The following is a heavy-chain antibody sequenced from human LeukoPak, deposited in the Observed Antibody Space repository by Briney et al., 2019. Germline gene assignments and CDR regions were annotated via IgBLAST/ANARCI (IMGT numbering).Heavy chain of an antibody. Sequence: SVKVSCKASGLSFSNSAIQWVRQGRGQRLEWIGWIVVGSGTTNYAQRFQKRVTITRDMATSTAYMELSSLRSEDTAVYDCVADDLPMGWWGQGTLVTVSS. J-gene: IGHJ4*02. V-gene: IGHV1-58*02. CDR2: IVVGSGTT. D-gene: IGHD3-10*01. CDR3: VADDLPMGW. CDR1: GLSFSNSA.